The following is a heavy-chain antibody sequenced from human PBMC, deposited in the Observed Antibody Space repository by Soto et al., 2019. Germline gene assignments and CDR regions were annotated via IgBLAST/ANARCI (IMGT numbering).Heavy chain of an antibody. CDR1: GFTFSSYA. D-gene: IGHD6-13*01. CDR2: MSGIGGST. CDR3: AKDRSHRVPVDALDI. J-gene: IGHJ3*02. Sequence: PGGSLRLSCAASGFTFSSYAISWVRQGPGKGLEWVSAMSGIGGSTSYGDAVGGRFTISRDNSENTLSLQMHNLRAEDPAVYYCAKDRSHRVPVDALDIRAPGTMVTGS. V-gene: IGHV3-23*01.